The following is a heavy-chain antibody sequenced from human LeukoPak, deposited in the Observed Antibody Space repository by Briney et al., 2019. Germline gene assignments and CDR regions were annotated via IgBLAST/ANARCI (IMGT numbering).Heavy chain of an antibody. J-gene: IGHJ4*02. CDR2: INLDGSGT. D-gene: IGHD1-26*01. V-gene: IGHV3-7*03. CDR3: TTDLEWEPY. CDR1: GFTFTDFW. Sequence: GGSLRLSCVASGFTFTDFWMSWVRQAPGRGLEWVATINLDGSGTYYVDSVKGRFTTSRDNAKNSLYLQMNSLKAEDTAVCYCTTDLEWEPYWGQGTLVTVSS.